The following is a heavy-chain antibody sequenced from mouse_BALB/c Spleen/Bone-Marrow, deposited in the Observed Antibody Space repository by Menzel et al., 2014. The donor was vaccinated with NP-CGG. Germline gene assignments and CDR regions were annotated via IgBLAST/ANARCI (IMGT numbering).Heavy chain of an antibody. CDR3: ARDDVRYAMDY. Sequence: EVKLMESGGGLVQPGGSLKLSCAASGFTFXSYGMSWVRQTPDKRLELVATINSNGGSTYYPDSVKGRFTISRDNAKNTLYLQMSSLKSEDTAMYYCARDDVRYAMDYWGQGTSVTVSS. J-gene: IGHJ4*01. CDR1: GFTFXSYG. V-gene: IGHV5-6-3*01. CDR2: INSNGGST.